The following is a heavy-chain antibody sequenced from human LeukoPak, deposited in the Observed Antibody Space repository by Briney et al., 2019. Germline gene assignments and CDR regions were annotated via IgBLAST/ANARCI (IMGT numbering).Heavy chain of an antibody. CDR3: ARDRGIRFLEWFGFDY. D-gene: IGHD3-3*01. CDR2: IYYSGST. Sequence: SETLSLTCTVSGGSISSSSYYWGWIRQPPGKGLEWIGSIYYSGSTYYNPSLKSRVTISVDTSKNQFSLKLSSVTAADTAVYYCARDRGIRFLEWFGFDYWGQGTLVTVSS. V-gene: IGHV4-39*07. CDR1: GGSISSSSYY. J-gene: IGHJ4*02.